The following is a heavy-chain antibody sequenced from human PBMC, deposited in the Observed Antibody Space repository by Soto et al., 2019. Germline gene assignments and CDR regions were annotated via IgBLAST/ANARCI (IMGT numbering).Heavy chain of an antibody. J-gene: IGHJ4*02. CDR3: ARDKGDLRFLEWSYYFDF. CDR2: ISYDGSNK. Sequence: QVQLVESGGGVVQPGRSLRLSCAASGFTFSSYAMHWVRQAPGKGLEWVAVISYDGSNKYYADSVKGRFTISRDNSKNTXQRQMNSLRAEDTAVYYCARDKGDLRFLEWSYYFDFWGQGTLVTVSS. CDR1: GFTFSSYA. V-gene: IGHV3-30-3*01. D-gene: IGHD3-3*01.